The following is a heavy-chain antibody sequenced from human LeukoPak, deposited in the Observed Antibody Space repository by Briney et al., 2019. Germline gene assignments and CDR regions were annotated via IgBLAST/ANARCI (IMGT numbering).Heavy chain of an antibody. D-gene: IGHD5-18*01. CDR2: INSDGSNT. Sequence: GGSLRLSCAASGFTCSSYWMHWVRQAPGKGLVWVSRINSDGSNTSYADSVKGRFTISRDNAKNTLYLQMNSLRAEDTAVYYCARDSRTPIRGYSYGGMGCAFDIWGQGTMVTVSS. V-gene: IGHV3-74*01. CDR1: GFTCSSYW. J-gene: IGHJ3*02. CDR3: ARDSRTPIRGYSYGGMGCAFDI.